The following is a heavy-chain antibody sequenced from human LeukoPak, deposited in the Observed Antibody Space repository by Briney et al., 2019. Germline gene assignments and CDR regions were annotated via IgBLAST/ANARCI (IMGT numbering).Heavy chain of an antibody. J-gene: IGHJ4*02. V-gene: IGHV3-43D*03. CDR1: GFTFSSYS. CDR2: ISWDGGST. Sequence: PGGSLRLSCAASGFTFSSYSMNWVRQAPGKGLEWVSLISWDGGSTYYADSVKGRFTISRDNSKNSLYLQMNSLRAEDTALYYCANGNFDYWGQGTLVTVSS. CDR3: ANGNFDY.